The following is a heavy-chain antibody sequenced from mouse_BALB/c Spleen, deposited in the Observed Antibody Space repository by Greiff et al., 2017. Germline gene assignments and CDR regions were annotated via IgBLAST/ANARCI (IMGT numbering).Heavy chain of an antibody. D-gene: IGHD1-1*01. CDR1: GFTFSSYA. CDR3: ASHYYGSSY. CDR2: ISSGGSYT. Sequence: EVQVVESGGGLVKPGGSLKLSCAASGFTFSSYAMSWVRQSPEKRLEWVAEISSGGSYTYYPDTVTGRFTISRDNAKNTLYLEMSSLRSEDTAMYYCASHYYGSSYWGQGTTLTVSS. V-gene: IGHV5-9-4*01. J-gene: IGHJ2*01.